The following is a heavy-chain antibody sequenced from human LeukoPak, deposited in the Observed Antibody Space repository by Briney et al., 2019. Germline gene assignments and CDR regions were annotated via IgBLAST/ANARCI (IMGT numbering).Heavy chain of an antibody. CDR2: IKSKDVGGTT. Sequence: GGSLRLSCAASGFAFSNVWMNWVRQAPGKGLEWVGRIKSKDVGGTTDYAAPVKGRFTISRDDSKNTVYLQMNSLETEDTAVYYCSTDFSRGYFGSWGQGTLVTVSS. V-gene: IGHV3-15*01. CDR1: GFAFSNVW. D-gene: IGHD2-2*01. CDR3: STDFSRGYFGS. J-gene: IGHJ4*02.